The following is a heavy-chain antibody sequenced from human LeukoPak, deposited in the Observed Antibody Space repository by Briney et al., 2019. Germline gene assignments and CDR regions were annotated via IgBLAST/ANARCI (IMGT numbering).Heavy chain of an antibody. V-gene: IGHV1-69*05. CDR2: IIPIFGTG. Sequence: VASVKVSCKASGGTFSSYAINWVRQAPGQGLEWMGGIIPIFGTGNYAQKFQGRVTITTDESTSTAYMELSSLRSEDTAVYYCARGPTLANAFDIWGQGTMLTVSS. CDR1: GGTFSSYA. CDR3: ARGPTLANAFDI. J-gene: IGHJ3*02.